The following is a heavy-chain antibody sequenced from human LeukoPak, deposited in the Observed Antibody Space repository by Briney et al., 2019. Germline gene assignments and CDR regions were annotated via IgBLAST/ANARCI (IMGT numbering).Heavy chain of an antibody. Sequence: PGGSLRLSCAASGFPFSNFGMSWVRQAPGKGLEWVSSISRSGTGTFHADLGKSRFTISRDNSKNVLYLEMSSLRAEDTAVYYCAKVRFGVTARYYFDYWGQGTLVTVSS. D-gene: IGHD3-10*01. CDR3: AKVRFGVTARYYFDY. J-gene: IGHJ4*02. V-gene: IGHV3-23*01. CDR1: GFPFSNFG. CDR2: ISRSGTGT.